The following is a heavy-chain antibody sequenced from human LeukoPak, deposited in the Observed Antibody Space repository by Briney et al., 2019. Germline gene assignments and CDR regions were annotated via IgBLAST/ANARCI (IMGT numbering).Heavy chain of an antibody. D-gene: IGHD3-10*01. CDR1: GFSLSTSGVG. Sequence: SGPTLVKPTQTLTLTCTFSGFSLSTSGVGVGWIRQPPGRALEWLAVIYWDNDKRYSPSLKSRLTITKDTSKNQVVLTMTNMDPVDTATYYCAHSPLHYSGSGSFLYWGQGTLVTVSS. CDR3: AHSPLHYSGSGSFLY. V-gene: IGHV2-5*02. CDR2: IYWDNDK. J-gene: IGHJ4*02.